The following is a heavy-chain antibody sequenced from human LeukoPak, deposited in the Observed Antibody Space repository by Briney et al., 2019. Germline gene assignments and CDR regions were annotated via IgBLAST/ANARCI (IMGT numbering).Heavy chain of an antibody. Sequence: GGSLRLSCAASGFIFSDYNMNWVRQAPGKGLEWVSFISISGTYITYADSVKGRFTISRDNAKNSLYLQMNSLRAEDTAVYYCARDLSATARAYDYWGQGTLVTVSS. D-gene: IGHD2-15*01. J-gene: IGHJ4*02. CDR1: GFIFSDYN. CDR2: ISISGTYI. CDR3: ARDLSATARAYDY. V-gene: IGHV3-21*01.